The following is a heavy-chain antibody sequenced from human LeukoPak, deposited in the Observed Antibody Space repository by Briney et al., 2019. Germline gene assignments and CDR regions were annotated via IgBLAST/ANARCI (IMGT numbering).Heavy chain of an antibody. CDR1: GFTFSSYG. V-gene: IGHV3-33*01. Sequence: PGGSLRLSCAASGFTFSSYGMHWVRQAPGKGLEWVAVIWYDGSNKCYADSVKGRFTISRDNSKNTLYLQMNSLRAEDTAVYYCAREGYLGYCSGGSCFNWFDPWGQGTLVTVSS. CDR3: AREGYLGYCSGGSCFNWFDP. CDR2: IWYDGSNK. J-gene: IGHJ5*02. D-gene: IGHD2-15*01.